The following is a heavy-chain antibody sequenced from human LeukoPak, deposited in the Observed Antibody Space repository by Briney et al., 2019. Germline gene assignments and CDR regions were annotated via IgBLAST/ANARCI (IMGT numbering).Heavy chain of an antibody. Sequence: VASVKVSRKASGYTFTGYYMHWVRQAPGQGLEWMGWINPNSGGTNYAQKFQGRVTMTRDTSISTAYMELSRLRSDDTAVYYCARVTAMAYYYYMDVWGKGTTVTVSS. CDR3: ARVTAMAYYYYMDV. CDR2: INPNSGGT. D-gene: IGHD5-18*01. CDR1: GYTFTGYY. J-gene: IGHJ6*03. V-gene: IGHV1-2*02.